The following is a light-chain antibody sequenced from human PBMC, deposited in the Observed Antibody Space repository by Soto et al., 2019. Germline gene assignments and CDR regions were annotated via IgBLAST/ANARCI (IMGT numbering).Light chain of an antibody. V-gene: IGLV2-14*03. CDR3: CSYTSSSTPWV. J-gene: IGLJ1*01. CDR2: DVS. Sequence: ALTQPASVSGSPGQSITISCTGTSSDIGGYNYVSWYQQHPGKAPKLMIYDVSDRPSGVSNRFSASKSGNTASLTISGLQAEDEADYYCCSYTSSSTPWVFGTGTKVPVL. CDR1: SSDIGGYNY.